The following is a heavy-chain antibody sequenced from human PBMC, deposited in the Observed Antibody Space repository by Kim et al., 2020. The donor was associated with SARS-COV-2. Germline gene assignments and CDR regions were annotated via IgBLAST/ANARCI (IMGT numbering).Heavy chain of an antibody. Sequence: TYIYYADSVKGRFTIARDNAKNSLYLQMNSLRAEDTAVYYCARGYSSNLYWGQGTLVTVSS. V-gene: IGHV3-21*01. CDR2: TYI. D-gene: IGHD6-13*01. J-gene: IGHJ4*02. CDR3: ARGYSSNLY.